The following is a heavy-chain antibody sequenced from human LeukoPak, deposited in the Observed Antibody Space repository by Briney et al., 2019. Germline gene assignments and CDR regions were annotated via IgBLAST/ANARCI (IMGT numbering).Heavy chain of an antibody. J-gene: IGHJ4*02. D-gene: IGHD6-13*01. Sequence: PGRSLRLSCAASGFTFNSYGMHWVRQAPGKGLEWVSVIYSGGSTYYADSVKGRFTISRDNSKNTLYLQMNSLRAEDTAVYYCARTGVLAAAFDYWGQGTLVTVSS. CDR1: GFTFNSYG. CDR2: IYSGGST. V-gene: IGHV3-66*01. CDR3: ARTGVLAAAFDY.